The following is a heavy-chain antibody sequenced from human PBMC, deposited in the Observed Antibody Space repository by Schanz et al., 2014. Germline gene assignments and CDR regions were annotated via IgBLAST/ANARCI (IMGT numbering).Heavy chain of an antibody. CDR3: AKDPSHGDYDYYFDY. CDR2: LSGSGGST. CDR1: GFTFSSYA. D-gene: IGHD3-22*01. J-gene: IGHJ4*02. V-gene: IGHV3-23*01. Sequence: EVQLLESGGGLVQPGGSLRLSCAASGFTFSSYAMSWVRQAPGKGLEWVSALSGSGGSTYYADSVKGRFTISRDNSKNTLYLQMNSLRAEDTAVDYCAKDPSHGDYDYYFDYWGQGTLVTVSS.